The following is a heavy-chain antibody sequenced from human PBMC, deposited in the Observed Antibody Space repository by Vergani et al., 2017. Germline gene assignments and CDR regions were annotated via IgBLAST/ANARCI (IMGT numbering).Heavy chain of an antibody. D-gene: IGHD4-11*01. CDR3: ARVNTETNGHLYYYYYMDV. CDR1: GGSFTSYH. CDR2: IDHTGRL. J-gene: IGHJ6*03. Sequence: QVQLQQWVGGLLKPSETLSLTCVVNGGSFTSYHWTWIRQSPGEGLEWVGDIDHTGRLDYNPSLNSRLTMSVDKSRNQFSLTLKSVTATDTAIYFCARVNTETNGHLYYYYYMDVWGQGTAVTVS. V-gene: IGHV4-34*01.